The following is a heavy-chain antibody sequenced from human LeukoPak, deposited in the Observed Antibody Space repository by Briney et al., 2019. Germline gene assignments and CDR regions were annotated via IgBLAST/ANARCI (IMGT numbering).Heavy chain of an antibody. CDR3: ARGIRIVVVPAAIGSLDY. D-gene: IGHD2-2*01. J-gene: IGHJ4*02. CDR2: ISSSSSYI. CDR1: GFTFSSYS. V-gene: IGHV3-21*01. Sequence: PGGSLRLSCAASGFTFSSYSMNWVRQAPGKGLEWVSSISSSSSYIYCADSEKGRFTISRDNAKNSLYLQMNSLRAEDTAVYYCARGIRIVVVPAAIGSLDYWGQGTLVTVSS.